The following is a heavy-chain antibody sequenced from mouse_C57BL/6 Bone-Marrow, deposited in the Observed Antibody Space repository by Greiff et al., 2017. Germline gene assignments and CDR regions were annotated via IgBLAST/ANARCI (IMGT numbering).Heavy chain of an antibody. CDR3: ARIGSSTDY. J-gene: IGHJ2*01. Sequence: VKVVESGAELARPGASVKLSCKASGYTFTSYGISWVKQRTGQGLEWIGEIYPRSGNTYYNEKFKGKATLTADISSSTAYMELRSLTSEDSAVYFCARIGSSTDYWGQGTTLTVSS. CDR1: GYTFTSYG. V-gene: IGHV1-81*01. D-gene: IGHD1-1*01. CDR2: IYPRSGNT.